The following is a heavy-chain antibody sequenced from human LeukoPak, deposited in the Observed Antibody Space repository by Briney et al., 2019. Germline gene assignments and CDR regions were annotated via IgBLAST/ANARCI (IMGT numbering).Heavy chain of an antibody. CDR3: ARLTMVRGAIHKYYFDY. CDR1: GGFISSYY. CDR2: IYTSGST. Sequence: KPSETLSLTCTVSGGFISSYYWSWIRQPAGKGLEWIGRIYTSGSTNYNPSLKSRVTMSVDTSKNQFSLKLSSVTAADTAVYYCARLTMVRGAIHKYYFDYWGQGTLVTVSS. V-gene: IGHV4-4*07. D-gene: IGHD3-10*01. J-gene: IGHJ4*02.